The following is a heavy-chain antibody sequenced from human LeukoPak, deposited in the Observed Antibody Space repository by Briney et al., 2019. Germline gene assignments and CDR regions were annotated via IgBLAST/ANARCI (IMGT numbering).Heavy chain of an antibody. Sequence: GGSLRLSCAASGFTFSSYGMSWVRQAPGKGLEWVSAISGSGGSTYYADSVKGRFTISRDNSKNSLYLQMNSLRAEDTAVYYCAKMLYSSAYFGEDAFDIWGQGTMVTVSS. D-gene: IGHD6-19*01. CDR3: AKMLYSSAYFGEDAFDI. CDR1: GFTFSSYG. J-gene: IGHJ3*02. CDR2: ISGSGGST. V-gene: IGHV3-23*01.